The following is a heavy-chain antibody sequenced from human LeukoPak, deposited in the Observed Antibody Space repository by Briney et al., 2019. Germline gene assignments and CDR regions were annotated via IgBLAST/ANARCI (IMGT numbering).Heavy chain of an antibody. J-gene: IGHJ4*02. CDR3: ARTAGTLDY. CDR1: GIIFSTYA. V-gene: IGHV3-48*03. CDR2: ISSSGSTI. D-gene: IGHD6-13*01. Sequence: GGSLRLSCEFSGIIFSTYAMNWVRQAQGKGLEWVSYISSSGSTIYYADSVKGRFTISRDNAKNSLYLQMNSLRAEDTAVYYCARTAGTLDYWGQGTLVTVSS.